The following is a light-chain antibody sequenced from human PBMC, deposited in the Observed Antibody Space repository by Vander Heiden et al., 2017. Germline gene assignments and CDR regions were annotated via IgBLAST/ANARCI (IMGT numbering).Light chain of an antibody. J-gene: IGLJ1*01. Sequence: QSALTQPASVSGSPGLSITISCTGTSSDIGGYSYVSWYQRHPGKAPKLIIYEVDSRPSGVSNRFSCSKSGKTASLTIFGLQAEDEAEYYCSSYTTSGTFPFVFGAGTQVTVL. CDR3: SSYTTSGTFPFV. CDR1: SSDIGGYSY. V-gene: IGLV2-14*01. CDR2: EVD.